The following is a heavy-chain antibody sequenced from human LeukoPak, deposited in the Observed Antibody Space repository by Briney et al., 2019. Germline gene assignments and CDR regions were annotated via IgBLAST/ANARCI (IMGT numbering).Heavy chain of an antibody. CDR2: ISAYNGKT. CDR3: ARGGVAGDVGAHGY. D-gene: IGHD3-16*01. CDR1: GYTFSTYG. J-gene: IGHJ4*02. Sequence: GASVKVSCKASGYTFSTYGISWVRQAPGRGLEWMGWISAYNGKTNNAQKVQGRVTMTTDTSTSTAYMELRSLTSDDTAVYYCARGGVAGDVGAHGYWGQGTLVTVSS. V-gene: IGHV1-18*01.